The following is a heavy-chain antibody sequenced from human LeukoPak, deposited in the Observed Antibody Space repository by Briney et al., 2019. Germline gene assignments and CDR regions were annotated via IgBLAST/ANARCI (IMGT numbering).Heavy chain of an antibody. CDR3: ARDSGSYYVGQGPFDY. CDR2: IYYSGST. V-gene: IGHV4-31*03. Sequence: SETLSLTCTVSGGSISSGGYYWSWIRQHPGKGLEWIGYIYYSGSTYYNPSLKSRVTISVDTSKNQFSLKLSSVTAADTAVYYCARDSGSYYVGQGPFDYWGQGTLVTVSS. CDR1: GGSISSGGYY. J-gene: IGHJ4*02. D-gene: IGHD1-26*01.